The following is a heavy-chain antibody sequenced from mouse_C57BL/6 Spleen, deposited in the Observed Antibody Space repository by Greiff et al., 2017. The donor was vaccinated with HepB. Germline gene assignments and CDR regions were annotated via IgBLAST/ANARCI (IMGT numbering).Heavy chain of an antibody. Sequence: EVKVVESGGGLVKPGGSLKLSCAASGFTFSSYAMSWVRQTPEKRLEWVATISDGGSYTYYPDNVKGRFTISRDNAKNNLYLQMSHLKSEDTAMYYCARELGQDAMDYWGQGTSVTVSS. CDR3: ARELGQDAMDY. J-gene: IGHJ4*01. D-gene: IGHD4-1*01. CDR2: ISDGGSYT. CDR1: GFTFSSYA. V-gene: IGHV5-4*01.